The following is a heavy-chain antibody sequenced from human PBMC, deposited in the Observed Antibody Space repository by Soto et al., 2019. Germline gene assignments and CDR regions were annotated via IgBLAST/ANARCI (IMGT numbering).Heavy chain of an antibody. CDR3: ARGGYDSSAGHGMDV. CDR2: IWYDGSNK. CDR1: GFTFSSYG. D-gene: IGHD3-22*01. V-gene: IGHV3-33*01. J-gene: IGHJ6*02. Sequence: PGGSLRLSCAASGFTFSSYGMHWVRQAPGKGLEWVAVIWYDGSNKYYADSVKGRFTISRDNSKNTLYLQMNSLRAEDTAVYYCARGGYDSSAGHGMDVWGQGTTVTVS.